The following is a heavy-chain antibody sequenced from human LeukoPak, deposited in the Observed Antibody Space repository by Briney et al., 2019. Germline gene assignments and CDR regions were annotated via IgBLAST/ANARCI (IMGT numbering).Heavy chain of an antibody. Sequence: PSETLSLTCNVSGGSISSGDYYWSWIRQPPGKGLEWIGYIYYSGSTYYNPSLKSRVTISVDTSKNHFSLKLSSVTAADTAVYYCASPYDTGGYFDYWGQGTLVTVSS. J-gene: IGHJ4*02. CDR2: IYYSGST. D-gene: IGHD3-22*01. V-gene: IGHV4-30-4*01. CDR1: GGSISSGDYY. CDR3: ASPYDTGGYFDY.